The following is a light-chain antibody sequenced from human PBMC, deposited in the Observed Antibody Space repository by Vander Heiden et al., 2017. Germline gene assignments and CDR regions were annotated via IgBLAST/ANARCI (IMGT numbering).Light chain of an antibody. Sequence: DIQMTQSPSSLSAAVGDRVTITCRASRSIGNYLNWYHQKPGTAPNLLIYGASNLHGGVPSRCSGSGSGTDFTLTISALQPEDFAIYYCQQSYINPPTFGQGTRLEI. J-gene: IGKJ5*01. CDR3: QQSYINPPT. CDR2: GAS. CDR1: RSIGNY. V-gene: IGKV1-39*01.